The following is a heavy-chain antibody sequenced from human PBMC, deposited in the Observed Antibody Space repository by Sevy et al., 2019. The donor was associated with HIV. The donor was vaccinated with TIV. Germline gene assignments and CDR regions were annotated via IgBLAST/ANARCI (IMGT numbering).Heavy chain of an antibody. J-gene: IGHJ4*02. D-gene: IGHD5-12*01. Sequence: SETLSLTCSVSGGSLRSSPYYWGWIRQPPGKGLQWIGSLYQVGSSSYIPSLTGRVCMSEDTSKNHWSRRLTSVTAADTAVYYCTRRGYSGRFDFWGQGILVTVSS. CDR2: LYQVGSS. CDR3: TRRGYSGRFDF. CDR1: GGSLRSSPYY. V-gene: IGHV4-39*02.